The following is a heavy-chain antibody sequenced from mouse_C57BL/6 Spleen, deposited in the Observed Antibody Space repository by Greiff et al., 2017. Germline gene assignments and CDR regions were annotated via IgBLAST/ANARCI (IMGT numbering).Heavy chain of an antibody. Sequence: VQLQQSGAELVRPGASVKLSCTASGFNITDDYMHWVKQRPEQGLEWIGWIDPENGDTEYASKFQGKATITADTSSNTAYLQLSSLTSEDTAVYYCTTKVASYYFDYWGQGTTLTVSS. CDR3: TTKVASYYFDY. J-gene: IGHJ2*01. D-gene: IGHD1-1*01. CDR1: GFNITDDY. V-gene: IGHV14-4*01. CDR2: IDPENGDT.